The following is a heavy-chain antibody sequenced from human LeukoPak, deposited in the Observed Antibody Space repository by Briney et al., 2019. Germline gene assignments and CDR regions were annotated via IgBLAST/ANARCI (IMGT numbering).Heavy chain of an antibody. D-gene: IGHD7-27*01. J-gene: IGHJ4*02. CDR1: GFTFSSYT. V-gene: IGHV3-23*01. CDR2: ITTGGPNT. Sequence: GGSLRLSCTASGFTFSSYTMSWVRQAPGKGLKSVSTITTGGPNTYYADSVKGRFTVSRDDSKNTLYLQMNSLRAEDTAVYYCAKDGGLWVSAHWGDSWGRGTLVTVSS. CDR3: AKDGGLWVSAHWGDS.